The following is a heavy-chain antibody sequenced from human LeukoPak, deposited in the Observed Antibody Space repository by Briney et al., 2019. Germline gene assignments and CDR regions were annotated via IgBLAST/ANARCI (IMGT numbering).Heavy chain of an antibody. CDR2: ISGSGGST. Sequence: PGGSLRLSCAASGFTFSSYAMSWVRQAPGKGLEWVSAISGSGGSTYYADSVKGRFTISRDNSKNTLYLQMNSLRAEDTAVYYCATFLGVSGEPLDWTFDIWGQGTMVTVSS. CDR1: GFTFSSYA. D-gene: IGHD3-16*01. J-gene: IGHJ3*02. CDR3: ATFLGVSGEPLDWTFDI. V-gene: IGHV3-23*01.